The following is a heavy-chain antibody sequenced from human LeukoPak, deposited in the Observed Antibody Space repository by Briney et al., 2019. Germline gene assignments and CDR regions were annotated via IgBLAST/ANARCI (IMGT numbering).Heavy chain of an antibody. Sequence: PSETLSLTCAVSGGSISSGGYSWTWIRQPPGKGLECIGHIYYSGTTYYNSSLKSRVTISLDTSKNQFSLRLTSVTAADTAVYYCARGSSSWLDYYIDVWAKGTTVTVSS. J-gene: IGHJ6*03. CDR3: ARGSSSWLDYYIDV. V-gene: IGHV4-30-4*07. CDR2: IYYSGTT. CDR1: GGSISSGGYS. D-gene: IGHD6-13*01.